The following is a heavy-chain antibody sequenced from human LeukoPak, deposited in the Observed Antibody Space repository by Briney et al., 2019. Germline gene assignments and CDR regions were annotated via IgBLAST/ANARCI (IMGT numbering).Heavy chain of an antibody. CDR2: MNPNSGNA. D-gene: IGHD3-16*01. Sequence: ASVKVSCKASGYTFTSYDINWVRQATGQGLEWMGWMNPNSGNAGYSQKFQDRVTMTRDTSTSTGYMELSSLRSEDTAVYYCATGTRWAYMDVWGKGTTVTVSS. V-gene: IGHV1-8*01. CDR3: ATGTRWAYMDV. CDR1: GYTFTSYD. J-gene: IGHJ6*03.